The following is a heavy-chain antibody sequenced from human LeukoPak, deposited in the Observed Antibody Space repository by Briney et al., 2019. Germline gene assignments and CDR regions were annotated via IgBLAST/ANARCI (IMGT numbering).Heavy chain of an antibody. CDR3: AKDQYYYGSGSYPWVEEDYYGMDV. V-gene: IGHV3-30*18. CDR1: GFIFSSYG. CDR2: ISYDGSNK. Sequence: GGSLRLSCAASGFIFSSYGMHWVRQAPGKGLEWVAVISYDGSNKYYADSVKGRFTISRDNSKNTLYLQMNSLRAEDTAVYYCAKDQYYYGSGSYPWVEEDYYGMDVWGKGTTVTVSS. J-gene: IGHJ6*04. D-gene: IGHD3-10*01.